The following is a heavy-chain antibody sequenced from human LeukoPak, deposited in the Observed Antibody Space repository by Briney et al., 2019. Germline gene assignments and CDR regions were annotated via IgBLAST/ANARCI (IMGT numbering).Heavy chain of an antibody. CDR2: IYYSART. CDR1: GGSLSSSCYY. CDR3: ASYPTVVTFNFDY. Sequence: SETLSLTCTVSGGSLSSSCYYWGWIRPPPGKGLEWIGSIYYSARTYYNPSLKSRVTISVDTSKNQFSLKLRSVTAADTAVYYCASYPTVVTFNFDYWGQGTLVTVSS. J-gene: IGHJ4*02. D-gene: IGHD4-23*01. V-gene: IGHV4-39*01.